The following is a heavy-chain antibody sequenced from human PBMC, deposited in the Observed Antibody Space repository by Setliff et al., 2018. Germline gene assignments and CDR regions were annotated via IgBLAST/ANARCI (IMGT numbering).Heavy chain of an antibody. V-gene: IGHV4-30-4*08. CDR3: AREQWLDPPGYYYMDV. CDR1: GGSISSGDYY. D-gene: IGHD6-19*01. Sequence: SETLSLTCTVSGGSISSGDYYWSWIRQPPGKGLEWIGYSYSSGSTYYNPSLKSRVSISVDTSKNQFSLKLNSVTAADMAVYYCAREQWLDPPGYYYMDVWAKGTTGTVSS. CDR2: SYSSGST. J-gene: IGHJ6*03.